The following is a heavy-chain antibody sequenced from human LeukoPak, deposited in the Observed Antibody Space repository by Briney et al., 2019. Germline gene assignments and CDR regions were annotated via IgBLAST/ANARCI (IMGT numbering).Heavy chain of an antibody. D-gene: IGHD3-10*02. J-gene: IGHJ4*02. CDR2: ISWNSGSI. CDR3: SKGLVYGDPIDY. CDR1: GFTFDDYA. V-gene: IGHV3-9*03. Sequence: PGGSLRLSCAASGFTFDDYAMHWVRQAPGKGLEWVSGISWNSGSIGYADSVKGGFTISRDNAKNSLYLQMNSLRAGDMALYYCSKGLVYGDPIDYWGQGTLVSVSS.